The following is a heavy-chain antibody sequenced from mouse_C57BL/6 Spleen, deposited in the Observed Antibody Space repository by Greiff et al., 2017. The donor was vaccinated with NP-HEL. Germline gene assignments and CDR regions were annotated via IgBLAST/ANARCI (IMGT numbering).Heavy chain of an antibody. CDR2: IHSNSGST. J-gene: IGHJ4*01. Sequence: QVQLKQPGAELVKPGASVKLSCKASGYTFTSYWMHWVKQRPGQGLEWIGMIHSNSGSTNYNEKFKSKATLTVDKSSSTAYMQLSSLTSEDSAVYYCARVEYYYGSSGAMDYWGQGTSVTVSS. D-gene: IGHD1-1*01. V-gene: IGHV1-64*01. CDR3: ARVEYYYGSSGAMDY. CDR1: GYTFTSYW.